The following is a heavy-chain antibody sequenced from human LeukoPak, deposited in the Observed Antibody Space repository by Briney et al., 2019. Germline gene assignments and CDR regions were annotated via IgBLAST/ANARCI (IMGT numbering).Heavy chain of an antibody. CDR1: GGTFSSYA. V-gene: IGHV1-69*13. Sequence: EASVKVSCKASGGTFSSYAISWVRQAPGQGLEWMGGIIPIFGTANYAQKFQGRVTITADESTSTAYMELSSLRSEDTAVYYCAREGAVVVPAAMVRDDNWFDPWGQGTLVTVSS. CDR3: AREGAVVVPAAMVRDDNWFDP. CDR2: IIPIFGTA. J-gene: IGHJ5*02. D-gene: IGHD2-2*01.